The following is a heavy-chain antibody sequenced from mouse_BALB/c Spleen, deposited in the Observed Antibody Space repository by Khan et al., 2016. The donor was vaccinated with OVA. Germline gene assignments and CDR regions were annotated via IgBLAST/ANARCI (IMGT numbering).Heavy chain of an antibody. V-gene: IGHV9-3-1*01. CDR1: GYTFTNYG. CDR2: INTYTGET. CDR3: VKGDDYDGTY. D-gene: IGHD2-4*01. J-gene: IGHJ3*01. Sequence: HIQLVQSGPELKKSGEIVKISCKASGYTFTNYGMNWVKQAPGKGLKWMGWINTYTGETTYADDFKGRFAFSLETSASTAYLQINSLRNEDTATYFCVKGDDYDGTYWGQGTLVTVSA.